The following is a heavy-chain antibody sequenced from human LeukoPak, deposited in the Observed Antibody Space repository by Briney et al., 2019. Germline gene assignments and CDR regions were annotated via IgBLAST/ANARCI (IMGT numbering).Heavy chain of an antibody. CDR2: IYYSGST. V-gene: IGHV4-39*01. Sequence: PSETLSLTCTVSGGSISSSSYYWGWICQPPGKGLEWIGSIYYSGSTYYNPSLKSRVTISVDTSKNQFSLKLSSVTAADTAVYYCARGRYSSGWKFDPWGQGTLVTVSS. D-gene: IGHD6-19*01. CDR3: ARGRYSSGWKFDP. J-gene: IGHJ5*02. CDR1: GGSISSSSYY.